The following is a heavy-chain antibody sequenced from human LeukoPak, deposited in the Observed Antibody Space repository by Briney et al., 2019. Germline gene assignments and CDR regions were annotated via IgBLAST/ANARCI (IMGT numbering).Heavy chain of an antibody. D-gene: IGHD1-7*01. CDR2: IYTSGNT. V-gene: IGHV4-61*02. J-gene: IGHJ5*02. CDR1: GGSISSGGYY. CDR3: ARAGFSGTTPLFVFDP. Sequence: SETLSLTCTVSGGSISSGGYYWSWIRQPAGKGLEWIGRIYTSGNTNYNPSLKSRVTMSVDTSKNQFSLKLSSVTAADTAVYYCARAGFSGTTPLFVFDPWGQGTLVTVSS.